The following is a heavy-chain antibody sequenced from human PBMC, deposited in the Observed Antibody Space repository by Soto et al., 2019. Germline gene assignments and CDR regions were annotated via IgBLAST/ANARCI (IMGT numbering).Heavy chain of an antibody. CDR1: GFTFSSYA. CDR3: AKYYGSGSYYFLWDIDYYYYYYMDV. D-gene: IGHD3-10*01. J-gene: IGHJ6*03. V-gene: IGHV3-23*01. Sequence: GGSLRLSCAASGFTFSSYAMSWVRQAPGKGLEWVSAISGSGGSTYYADSVKGRFTISRDNSKNTLYLQMNSLRAEDTAVYYCAKYYGSGSYYFLWDIDYYYYYYMDVWGKGTTVTVSS. CDR2: ISGSGGST.